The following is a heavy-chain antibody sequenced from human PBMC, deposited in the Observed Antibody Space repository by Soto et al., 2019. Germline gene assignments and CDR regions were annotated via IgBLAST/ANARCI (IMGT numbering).Heavy chain of an antibody. CDR2: IYYSGST. V-gene: IGHV4-59*01. CDR1: GGSISSYY. J-gene: IGHJ5*02. Sequence: QVQLQESGPGLVKPSETLSLTCTVSGGSISSYYWSWIRQPPGKGLEWIGYIYYSGSTNYNPALKGRVTVSVDTSKNQFSLKLSSVTAADTAVYCGARSDGRSWGQGTLVTVSS. CDR3: ARSDGRS.